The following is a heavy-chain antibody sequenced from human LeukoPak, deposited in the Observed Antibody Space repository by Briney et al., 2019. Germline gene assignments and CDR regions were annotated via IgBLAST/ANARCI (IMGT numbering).Heavy chain of an antibody. Sequence: GGSLRLSCTASGFTFSSYGMHWVRQAPGKGLEWVACIYPDGTNKDYADSVKGRFIISRDNSKNTLYVQMNSLRAEDTAIYYCAKDWSGNYNWSDPWGQGTLVTVSS. CDR2: IYPDGTNK. CDR3: AKDWSGNYNWSDP. V-gene: IGHV3-30*02. J-gene: IGHJ5*02. CDR1: GFTFSSYG. D-gene: IGHD3-3*01.